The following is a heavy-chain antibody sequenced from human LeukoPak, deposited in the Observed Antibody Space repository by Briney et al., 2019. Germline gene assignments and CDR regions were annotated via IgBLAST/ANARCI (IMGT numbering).Heavy chain of an antibody. CDR1: GLTFSSSW. CDR3: ARGLISSSWYVRPFDY. V-gene: IGHV3-30-3*01. D-gene: IGHD6-13*01. CDR2: ISYDGSNK. J-gene: IGHJ4*02. Sequence: PGGSLRLSCAVSGLTFSSSWMDWVRQAPGKGLEWVAVISYDGSNKYYADSVKGRFTISRDNSKDTLYLQMNSLRAEDTAVYYCARGLISSSWYVRPFDYWGQGTLVTVSS.